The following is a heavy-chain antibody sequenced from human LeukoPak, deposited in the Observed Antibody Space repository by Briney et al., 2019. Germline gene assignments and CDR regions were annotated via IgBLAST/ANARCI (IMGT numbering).Heavy chain of an antibody. V-gene: IGHV4-59*08. CDR3: ARLYGSGSDFDF. J-gene: IGHJ3*01. D-gene: IGHD3-10*01. CDR1: GGSISSQY. CDR2: ICYSGNA. Sequence: SETLSLTCSVSGGSISSQYWSWVRQPPGKGLEWIGYICYSGNANYNPSLKSRVTISVDTSKNQFSLKMTSVTAADTAVYYCARLYGSGSDFDFWGQGTMVTVSS.